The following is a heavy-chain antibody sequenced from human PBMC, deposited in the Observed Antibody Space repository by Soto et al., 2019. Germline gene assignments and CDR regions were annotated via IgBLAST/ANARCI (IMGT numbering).Heavy chain of an antibody. Sequence: QVQLQESGPGLVKPSQTLSLTCTVSGGSISSGGYYWSWIRQHPGKGLEWIGYIYYSGSTYYNPSLKSRVTISVDTSKNQFSLKLSSVTAADTAVYYCAREGYCSSTSCPGMDVWGQGTTVTVSS. CDR1: GGSISSGGYY. CDR3: AREGYCSSTSCPGMDV. V-gene: IGHV4-31*03. CDR2: IYYSGST. J-gene: IGHJ6*02. D-gene: IGHD2-2*01.